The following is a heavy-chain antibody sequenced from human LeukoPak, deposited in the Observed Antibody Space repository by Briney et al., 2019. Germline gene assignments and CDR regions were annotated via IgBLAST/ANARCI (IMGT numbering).Heavy chain of an antibody. Sequence: GGSLRLSGEASGFTFSNYAMSWVRQAPARGLEWVSSLRGDGDTFYADSVKGRFTLSRDDSRNTIYLHLNKLRVEDTAVYYCAKASRVSSADAVLWGQGTLVTVYS. CDR2: LRGDGDT. J-gene: IGHJ4*02. D-gene: IGHD3-10*01. CDR1: GFTFSNYA. V-gene: IGHV3-23*01. CDR3: AKASRVSSADAVL.